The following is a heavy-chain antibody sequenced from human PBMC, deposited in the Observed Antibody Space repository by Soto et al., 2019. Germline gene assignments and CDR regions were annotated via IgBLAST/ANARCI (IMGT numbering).Heavy chain of an antibody. CDR1: GFTFSSYA. V-gene: IGHV3-30-3*01. CDR3: ARDVTTPYSSSWPVDY. J-gene: IGHJ4*02. D-gene: IGHD6-13*01. Sequence: QVQLVESGGGVVQPGRSLRLSCAASGFTFSSYAMHWVRQAPGKGLELVAVISYDGSNKYYADSVKGRFTISRDNSKNTLYLQMNSLRAEDTAVYYCARDVTTPYSSSWPVDYWGQGTLVTVSS. CDR2: ISYDGSNK.